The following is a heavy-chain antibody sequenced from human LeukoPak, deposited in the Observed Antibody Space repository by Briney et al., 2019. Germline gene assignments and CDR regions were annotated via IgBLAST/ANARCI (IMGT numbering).Heavy chain of an antibody. CDR1: GYTFTGYY. Sequence: ASVKVSCKASGYTFTGYYMHWVRQAPGQGLEWMGWINPNSGGTNYAQKFQGRVTMTRDTSISTAYMELSRLRSDDTAVYYCARDSANSGSYTVWFDPWGQGTLVTVSS. CDR2: INPNSGGT. CDR3: ARDSANSGSYTVWFDP. V-gene: IGHV1-2*02. D-gene: IGHD1-26*01. J-gene: IGHJ5*02.